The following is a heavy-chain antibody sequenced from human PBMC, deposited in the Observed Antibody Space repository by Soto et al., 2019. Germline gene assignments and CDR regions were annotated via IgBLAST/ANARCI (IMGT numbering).Heavy chain of an antibody. CDR1: GGPISSYY. CDR3: AREGDAGIVDV. J-gene: IGHJ6*03. Sequence: SETLSLTCTVSGGPISSYYWSWIRQPPGRGLEWIGYIYYSGSTNYNPSLKSRVTISVDTSKNQFSLKLSSVTAADTAVYYCAREGDAGIVDVWGKGTTVTV. V-gene: IGHV4-59*01. D-gene: IGHD2-21*02. CDR2: IYYSGST.